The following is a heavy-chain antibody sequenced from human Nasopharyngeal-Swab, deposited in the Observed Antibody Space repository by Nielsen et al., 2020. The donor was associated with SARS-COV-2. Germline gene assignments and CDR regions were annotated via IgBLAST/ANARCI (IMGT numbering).Heavy chain of an antibody. CDR1: GDSSSTYY. Sequence: SQTRSLTCVVSGDSSSTYYWSWIRQPPGKRLEWIGHIFNSGDTNYNPSLKSRVTLSRDTSKKQFSLELTSVTAADTAVYFCASGPYSNGYYYRIDYWGQGTLVTVSS. J-gene: IGHJ4*02. V-gene: IGHV4-59*01. D-gene: IGHD3-22*01. CDR2: IFNSGDT. CDR3: ASGPYSNGYYYRIDY.